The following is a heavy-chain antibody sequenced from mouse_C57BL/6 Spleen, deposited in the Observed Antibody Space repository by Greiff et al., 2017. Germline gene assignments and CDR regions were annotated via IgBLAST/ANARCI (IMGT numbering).Heavy chain of an antibody. J-gene: IGHJ2*01. Sequence: QVQLQQSGAELMKPGASVKLSCKATGYTFTGYWIEWVKQRPGHGLEWIGEILPGSGSTNYNEKFKGKATFTADTSSNTAYMHLRSLPTEDSAIYYCARKWIYYSNYGERDCFDYWGQGTTLTVSA. D-gene: IGHD2-5*01. CDR3: ARKWIYYSNYGERDCFDY. CDR2: ILPGSGST. V-gene: IGHV1-9*01. CDR1: GYTFTGYW.